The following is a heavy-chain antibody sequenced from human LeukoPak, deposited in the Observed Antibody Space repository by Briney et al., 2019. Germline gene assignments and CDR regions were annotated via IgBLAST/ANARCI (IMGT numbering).Heavy chain of an antibody. V-gene: IGHV1-8*02. CDR2: MNPNSGNT. Sequence: ASVKVSCKTSGYTFTNYDINWVRQATGQGLEWMGWMNPNSGNTGYAQKFQGRVTMTRNTSISTAYMELSSLRSEDTAVYYCARGAVYCSGGSCSETSFDYWGQGTLVTVSS. D-gene: IGHD2-15*01. J-gene: IGHJ4*02. CDR3: ARGAVYCSGGSCSETSFDY. CDR1: GYTFTNYD.